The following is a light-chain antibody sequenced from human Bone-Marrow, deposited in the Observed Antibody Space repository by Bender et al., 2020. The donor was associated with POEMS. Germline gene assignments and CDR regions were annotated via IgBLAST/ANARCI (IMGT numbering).Light chain of an antibody. J-gene: IGLJ2*01. CDR3: SSYAGPTSSVV. CDR1: SSDVSGFNY. V-gene: IGLV2-23*02. CDR2: DVN. Sequence: QSALTQPASVSGSPGQSITISCTGTSSDVSGFNYVSWYQQHPGKAPRLIISDVNERPSGVSNRFSGSKSDNTASLTISGLQAEDEADYYCSSYAGPTSSVVFGGGTTLTVL.